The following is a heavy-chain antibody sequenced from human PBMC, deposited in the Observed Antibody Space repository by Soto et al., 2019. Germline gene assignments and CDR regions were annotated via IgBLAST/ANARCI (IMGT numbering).Heavy chain of an antibody. D-gene: IGHD6-19*01. CDR2: ISGSGGST. Sequence: GGSLRLSCAASGFTFSSYAMSWVRQAPGKGLEWVSAISGSGGSTYYADSVKGRFTISRDNSKNTLYLQMDSLRAEDTAVYYCAKDLGKYSSGWPIDYWGQGTLVTVSS. V-gene: IGHV3-23*01. CDR3: AKDLGKYSSGWPIDY. J-gene: IGHJ4*02. CDR1: GFTFSSYA.